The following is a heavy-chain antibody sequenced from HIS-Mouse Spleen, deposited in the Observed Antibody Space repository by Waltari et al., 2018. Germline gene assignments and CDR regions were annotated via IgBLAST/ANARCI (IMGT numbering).Heavy chain of an antibody. V-gene: IGHV3-30*03. Sequence: QVQLVESGGGVVQPGRSLRLSCAASGFTFSSYGMHWVRQAPGKGVEWVAVISYDGSNKSYADSVKGRFTISRDNSTTTLYLQMNSLRAEDTAVYYCATLSWGYEYNSFDYWGQGTLVTVSS. CDR1: GFTFSSYG. J-gene: IGHJ4*02. CDR2: ISYDGSNK. D-gene: IGHD6-13*01. CDR3: ATLSWGYEYNSFDY.